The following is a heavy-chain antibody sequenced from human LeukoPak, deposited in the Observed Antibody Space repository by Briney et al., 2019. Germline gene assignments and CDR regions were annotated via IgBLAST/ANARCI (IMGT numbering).Heavy chain of an antibody. CDR1: GFTFSSYA. CDR2: ISGSGGST. V-gene: IGHV3-23*01. J-gene: IGHJ6*03. D-gene: IGHD6-6*01. Sequence: GGSLRLSCAASGFTFSSYAMSWVRQAPGKGLEWVSAISGSGGSTYYADSVKGRFTISRDNSKNTLYLQMNSLRAEDTAVYYCANHALAARPPYYYYYYRDVWGKGTTVTVSS. CDR3: ANHALAARPPYYYYYYRDV.